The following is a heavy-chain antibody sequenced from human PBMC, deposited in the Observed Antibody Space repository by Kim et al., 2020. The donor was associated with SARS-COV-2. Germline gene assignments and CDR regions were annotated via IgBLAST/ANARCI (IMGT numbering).Heavy chain of an antibody. D-gene: IGHD3-3*01. Sequence: SETLSLTCTVSGGSISSGGYYWSWSRQHPGKGLEWIGYIYYSGSTYYNPSLKSRVTISVDTSKNQFSLKLSSVTAADTAVYYCAGRGFWSGYSTGDYFDYWGQGTLVTVSS. CDR1: GGSISSGGYY. V-gene: IGHV4-31*03. CDR3: AGRGFWSGYSTGDYFDY. J-gene: IGHJ4*02. CDR2: IYYSGST.